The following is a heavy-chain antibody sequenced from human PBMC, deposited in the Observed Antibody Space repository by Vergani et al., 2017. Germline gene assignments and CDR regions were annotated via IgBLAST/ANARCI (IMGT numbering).Heavy chain of an antibody. V-gene: IGHV3-21*01. D-gene: IGHD3-22*01. CDR3: ARDRQDPIYYDSSGYYYPYYFDY. CDR1: GFTFSSYS. Sequence: EVQLVESGGGLVKPGGSLRLSCAASGFTFSSYSMNWVRQAPGKGLEWVSSISSSSSYIYYADSVKGRFTISRDNAKNSLYLQMNSLRAEDTAVYYCARDRQDPIYYDSSGYYYPYYFDYGGQGTLVTVSS. CDR2: ISSSSSYI. J-gene: IGHJ4*02.